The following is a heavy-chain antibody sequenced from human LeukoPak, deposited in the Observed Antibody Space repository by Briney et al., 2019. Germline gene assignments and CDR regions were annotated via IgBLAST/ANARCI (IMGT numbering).Heavy chain of an antibody. CDR3: ARSPRAPTTVNHYYYYMDV. Sequence: GGSLRLSCAASGFTFSSYWMHWVRQAPGKGLVWVSRINSDGSSTSYADSVKGRFTISRDNAKNTLYLQMNSLRAEDTAVYYCARSPRAPTTVNHYYYYMDVWGKGTTVTVSS. V-gene: IGHV3-74*01. CDR2: INSDGSST. J-gene: IGHJ6*03. D-gene: IGHD4-11*01. CDR1: GFTFSSYW.